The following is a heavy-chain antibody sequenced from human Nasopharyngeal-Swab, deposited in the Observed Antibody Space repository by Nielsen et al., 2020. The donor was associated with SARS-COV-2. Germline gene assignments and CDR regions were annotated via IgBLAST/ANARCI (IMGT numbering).Heavy chain of an antibody. J-gene: IGHJ3*02. Sequence: KVSCKASGYNFATYWIGWVRQMPGEGLRWMGLIYPGDSDTRYSPSLQGQVTISADRSITTAYLQWSSLKASDTAMYYCARLPMRAASGRGAFDIWGQETMVTVSS. D-gene: IGHD6-13*01. CDR2: IYPGDSDT. V-gene: IGHV5-51*01. CDR3: ARLPMRAASGRGAFDI. CDR1: GYNFATYW.